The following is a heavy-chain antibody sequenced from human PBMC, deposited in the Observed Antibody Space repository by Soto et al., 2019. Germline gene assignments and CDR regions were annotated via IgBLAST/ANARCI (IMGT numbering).Heavy chain of an antibody. Sequence: QVQLVQSGAEVKKPGSSVKVSCKASGGTFSSYAISWVRQAPGQGLEWIGGIIPIFGTANYAQKFQGRVTITADKSTSTAYMGLSSLRAEDTAVYYCARRERWLQIGRFDYWGQGTLVTVSS. CDR1: GGTFSSYA. D-gene: IGHD5-12*01. J-gene: IGHJ4*02. CDR2: IIPIFGTA. CDR3: ARRERWLQIGRFDY. V-gene: IGHV1-69*06.